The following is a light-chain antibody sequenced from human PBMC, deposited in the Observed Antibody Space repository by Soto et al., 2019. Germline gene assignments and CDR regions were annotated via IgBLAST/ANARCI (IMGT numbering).Light chain of an antibody. CDR3: SSYTSSTTYV. Sequence: QSALTQPASVSGSPGQSITISCTGTSSDIGPSNYVSWYQHHPGKAPKLMIYDVNNRPSGVSNRFSGSKSGNTASLTISGLQTEDEADYYCSSYTSSTTYVFGTGTKVTVL. CDR2: DVN. J-gene: IGLJ1*01. V-gene: IGLV2-14*03. CDR1: SSDIGPSNY.